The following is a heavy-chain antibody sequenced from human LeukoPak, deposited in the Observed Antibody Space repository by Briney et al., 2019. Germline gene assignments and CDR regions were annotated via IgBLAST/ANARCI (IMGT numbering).Heavy chain of an antibody. CDR2: IKQDGSEK. D-gene: IGHD6-19*01. J-gene: IGHJ4*02. CDR3: ARDYREGLGSGWPGDY. V-gene: IGHV3-7*05. Sequence: GGSLRLSCAASGFTFSTYWMTWVRQAPGKGLEWVANIKQDGSEKYYVDSVKGRFTISRDNSKNTLYLQMNSLRVEDTAVYYCARDYREGLGSGWPGDYWGQGTLVTVSS. CDR1: GFTFSTYW.